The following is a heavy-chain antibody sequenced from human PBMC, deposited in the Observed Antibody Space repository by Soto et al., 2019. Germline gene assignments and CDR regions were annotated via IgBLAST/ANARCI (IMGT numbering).Heavy chain of an antibody. CDR1: GFMFDSYG. V-gene: IGHV3-33*06. J-gene: IGHJ5*02. D-gene: IGHD1-26*01. CDR2: IGYDGSSE. CDR3: AKYRICIDVSCFPAFKS. Sequence: QVQLVESGGGVVQAGRSLRLSCAASGFMFDSYGMHWVRQTPGKGLEWVAVIGYDGSSEFYSDSVKGRFIVSRDNSKNRVYLEMNSLRGEDTAAYYCAKYRICIDVSCFPAFKSWAAGTL.